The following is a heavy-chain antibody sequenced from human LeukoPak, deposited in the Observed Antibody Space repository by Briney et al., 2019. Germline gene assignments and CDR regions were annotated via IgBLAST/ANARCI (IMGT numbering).Heavy chain of an antibody. CDR3: AREGNYAGGDAFDI. CDR2: INPNSGGT. J-gene: IGHJ3*02. CDR1: GYTFTCYY. D-gene: IGHD3-16*01. Sequence: ASVKVSCKASGYTFTCYYMHWVRQAPGQGLEWMGWINPNSGGTNYAQKFQGRVTMTRDTSISTAYMELSRLRSDDTAVYYCAREGNYAGGDAFDIWGQGTMVTVSS. V-gene: IGHV1-2*02.